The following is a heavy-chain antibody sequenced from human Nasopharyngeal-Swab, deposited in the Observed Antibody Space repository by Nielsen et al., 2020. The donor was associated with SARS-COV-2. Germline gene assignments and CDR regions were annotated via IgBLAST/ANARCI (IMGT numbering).Heavy chain of an antibody. Sequence: GSLKLSRAASGFTFSSYSMNWVRQAPGKGLEWVSYISSSSSTIYYADSVKGRFTISRDNAKNSLYLQMNSLRAEDTAVYYCAGGYCSGGSCYPTPPYYYYGMDVWGQGTTVTVSS. CDR3: AGGYCSGGSCYPTPPYYYYGMDV. J-gene: IGHJ6*02. D-gene: IGHD2-15*01. CDR1: GFTFSSYS. CDR2: ISSSSSTI. V-gene: IGHV3-48*04.